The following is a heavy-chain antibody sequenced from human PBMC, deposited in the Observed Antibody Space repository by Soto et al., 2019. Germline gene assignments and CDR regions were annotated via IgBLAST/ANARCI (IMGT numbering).Heavy chain of an antibody. Sequence: QVQLVQSGAEVKKPGASVRVSCKASGYSFTDYHIHWVRQAPGQGLEWLGRINPKSGGTSTAQKFQSWATMTRDRSISTVYMELTRLRSDDTAVYFCARGHSTDCSNGVCSFFYNHEMDVWGQGTTVTVSS. D-gene: IGHD2-8*01. CDR2: INPKSGGT. CDR1: GYSFTDYH. J-gene: IGHJ6*02. V-gene: IGHV1-2*04. CDR3: ARGHSTDCSNGVCSFFYNHEMDV.